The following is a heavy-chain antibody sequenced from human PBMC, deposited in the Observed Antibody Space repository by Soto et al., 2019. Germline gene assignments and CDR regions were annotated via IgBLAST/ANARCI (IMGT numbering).Heavy chain of an antibody. J-gene: IGHJ6*02. CDR2: IYYSGST. CDR1: GGSISSGDYY. Sequence: SETLSLTCTVSGGSISSGDYYWSWIRQPPGNGLEWIGYIYYSGSTYYNPSLKSRVTISVDTSKNQFSLKLSSVTAADTAVYYCARASVVTPYYYYYGMDVWGQGTTVTVSS. CDR3: ARASVVTPYYYYYGMDV. V-gene: IGHV4-30-4*01. D-gene: IGHD2-21*02.